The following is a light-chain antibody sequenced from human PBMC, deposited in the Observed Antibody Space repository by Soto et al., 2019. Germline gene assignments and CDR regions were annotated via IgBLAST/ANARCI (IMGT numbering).Light chain of an antibody. CDR3: QQRSNWPRT. J-gene: IGKJ1*01. CDR2: DAS. Sequence: EIVMTQSPATLSVSPGERATLSCRASQSVSSNLAWYQQKPGQAPRLLIYDASNRATGIPARFSGSGSGTDFTLTISSLEPEDFEVYYCQQRSNWPRTFGQGTKVDIK. CDR1: QSVSSN. V-gene: IGKV3-11*01.